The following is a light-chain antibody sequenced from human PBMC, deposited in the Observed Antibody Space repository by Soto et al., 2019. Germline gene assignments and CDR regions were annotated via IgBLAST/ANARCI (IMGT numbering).Light chain of an antibody. V-gene: IGKV3-20*01. CDR2: GAS. CDR3: QQYGSSPRT. J-gene: IGKJ2*01. Sequence: EIVLTQSPGTLSLSPGERATLSCRASQSVSSSYLAWYNQKPGKAPRLLIYGASSMATGIPDRFSGSGSGTDFTLTISRLEPEDFAVYYCQQYGSSPRTFGQGTKLEIK. CDR1: QSVSSSY.